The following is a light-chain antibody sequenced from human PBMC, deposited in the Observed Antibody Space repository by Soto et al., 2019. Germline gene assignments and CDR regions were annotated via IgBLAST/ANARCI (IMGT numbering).Light chain of an antibody. CDR3: SSFTTTSTRV. V-gene: IGLV2-14*02. CDR1: SSDVGSYNL. J-gene: IGLJ1*01. CDR2: EVS. Sequence: QSVLTQPASVSGSPGQSITISCTGTSSDVGSYNLVSWYQQYPGKAPKLMIYEVSYRPSGVSNRFSGSKSGNTASLTISGLQAEDEADYYCSSFTTTSTRVFGTGTKLTVL.